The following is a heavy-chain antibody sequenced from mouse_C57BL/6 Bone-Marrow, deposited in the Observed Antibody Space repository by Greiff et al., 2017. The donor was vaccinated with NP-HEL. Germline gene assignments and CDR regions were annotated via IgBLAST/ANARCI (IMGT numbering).Heavy chain of an antibody. Sequence: QVQLQQSGAELVKPGASVKMSCKASGYTFTSYWITWVKQRPGQGLEWIGDIYPGSGSTNYNEKFKSKATLTVDTSSSTAYMQLSSLTSEDSAVYYCAKEGPTVVDDYAMDYWGQGTSVTVSS. CDR1: GYTFTSYW. D-gene: IGHD1-1*01. J-gene: IGHJ4*01. V-gene: IGHV1-55*01. CDR3: AKEGPTVVDDYAMDY. CDR2: IYPGSGST.